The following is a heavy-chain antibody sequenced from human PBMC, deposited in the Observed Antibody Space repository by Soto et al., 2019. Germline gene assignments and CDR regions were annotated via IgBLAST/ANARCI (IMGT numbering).Heavy chain of an antibody. V-gene: IGHV1-3*05. J-gene: IGHJ5*02. D-gene: IGHD2-2*01. CDR2: INAGNGNT. CDR1: GYTFTSYA. Sequence: QVQLVQSGAEEKKPGASVKVSCKASGYTFTSYAMHWVRQAPGQRLEWMGWINAGNGNTKYSQKFQGRVTITRDTSASTAYMELSRLRSEDTAVYYCARPAAGVFGFDPWGQGTLVTVSS. CDR3: ARPAAGVFGFDP.